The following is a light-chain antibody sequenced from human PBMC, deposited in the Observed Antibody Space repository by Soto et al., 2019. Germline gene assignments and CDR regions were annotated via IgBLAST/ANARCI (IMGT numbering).Light chain of an antibody. V-gene: IGKV1-33*01. CDR1: QDINNY. Sequence: IQLTQSPSSLSASVGDRVTITCQASQDINNYLVWYQQKPGKAPKFLIFDASILETGVPSRVRGSVSGTDFTFTINSLQPEDIATYYCQQYHNLPRTFGQGTKVEIK. CDR2: DAS. J-gene: IGKJ1*01. CDR3: QQYHNLPRT.